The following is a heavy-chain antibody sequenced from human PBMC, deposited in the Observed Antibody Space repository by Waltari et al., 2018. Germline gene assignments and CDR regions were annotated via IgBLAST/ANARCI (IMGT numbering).Heavy chain of an antibody. V-gene: IGHV4-38-2*01. Sequence: QVQLQESGPGLVKPSGTLSLTCAVSGYSISSGYYWGWIRQPPGKGLEWIGNIYHNGSTYYNPSLKSRVTISVDTSKNQFSLKLSSVTAADTAVYYCARVPMVRGVLAFMDVWGQGTTVTVSS. CDR1: GYSISSGYY. CDR2: IYHNGST. D-gene: IGHD3-10*01. J-gene: IGHJ6*02. CDR3: ARVPMVRGVLAFMDV.